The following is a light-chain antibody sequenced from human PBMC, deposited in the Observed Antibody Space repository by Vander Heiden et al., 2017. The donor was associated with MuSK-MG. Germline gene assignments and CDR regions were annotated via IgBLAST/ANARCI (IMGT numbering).Light chain of an antibody. CDR2: QDN. J-gene: IGLJ2*01. CDR3: QAWDRSTVV. Sequence: SYELTQPPSVSVSPGQTASITCFGDKLGDKYVCWYQQKPGQSPVLVIYQDNKRPSGIPERFSGSNSGTTATLTISGTQTMDEADYYCQAWDRSTVVFGGGTKLTVL. CDR1: KLGDKY. V-gene: IGLV3-1*01.